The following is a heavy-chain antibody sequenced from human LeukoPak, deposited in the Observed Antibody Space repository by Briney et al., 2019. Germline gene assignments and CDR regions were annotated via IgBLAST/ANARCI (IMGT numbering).Heavy chain of an antibody. CDR1: GFTVSSNQ. Sequence: GGSLRLSCAASGFTVSSNQMTWVRQAPGKGLEWVSIIYGSGSTYYVDSVKGRFTISRDNARNSLYLQMNSLRAEDTAVYFCARGGLSIMGYWGQGTLVTVSS. D-gene: IGHD2/OR15-2a*01. CDR3: ARGGLSIMGY. V-gene: IGHV3-53*01. J-gene: IGHJ4*02. CDR2: IYGSGST.